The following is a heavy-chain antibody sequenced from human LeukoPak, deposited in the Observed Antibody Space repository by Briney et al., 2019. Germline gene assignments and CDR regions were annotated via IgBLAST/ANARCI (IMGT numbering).Heavy chain of an antibody. D-gene: IGHD3-22*01. CDR1: GFTFSSYE. CDR2: ISSSGSTI. V-gene: IGHV3-48*03. Sequence: PGGPLRHSCAASGFTFSSYEMNWVRQAPGKGLEWVSYISSSGSTIYYADSVKGRFTISRDNAKNSLYLQMNILTPEDTAVYYCARGTHNYDSSGYLYWGQGTLVTVSS. J-gene: IGHJ4*02. CDR3: ARGTHNYDSSGYLY.